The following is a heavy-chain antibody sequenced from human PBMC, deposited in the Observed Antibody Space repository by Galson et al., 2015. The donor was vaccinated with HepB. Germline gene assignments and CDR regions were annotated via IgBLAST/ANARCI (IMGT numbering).Heavy chain of an antibody. V-gene: IGHV3-15*01. CDR3: RCRVRVAGDPVKYFDL. J-gene: IGHJ2*01. Sequence: SLRLSCAASGFTFSNARMSWVRQAPGKGLEWVGRIKSKTDGGTTDYAAPVKGRFTISRDDSKNTLYLQMNSLKTEDTAVYYCRCRVRVAGDPVKYFDLWGRGTLVTVSS. CDR2: IKSKTDGGTT. D-gene: IGHD6-19*01. CDR1: GFTFSNAR.